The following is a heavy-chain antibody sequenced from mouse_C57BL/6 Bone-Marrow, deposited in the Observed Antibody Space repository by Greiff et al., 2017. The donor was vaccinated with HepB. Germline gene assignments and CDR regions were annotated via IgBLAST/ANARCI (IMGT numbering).Heavy chain of an antibody. J-gene: IGHJ2*01. D-gene: IGHD2-4*01. CDR1: GFTFSDFY. V-gene: IGHV7-1*01. CDR3: ARDALRLRKGGYYFGY. Sequence: EVQRVESGGGLVQSGRSLRLSCATSGFTFSDFYMEWVRQAPGKGLEWIAASRNKANDYTTEYSATVKGRFIVSRDTSQSILYLQMNALRAEDTAIYYCARDALRLRKGGYYFGYWGQGTTLTVSS. CDR2: SRNKANDYTT.